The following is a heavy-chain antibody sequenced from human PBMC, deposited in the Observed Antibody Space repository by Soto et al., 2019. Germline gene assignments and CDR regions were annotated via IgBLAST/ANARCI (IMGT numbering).Heavy chain of an antibody. J-gene: IGHJ4*02. V-gene: IGHV4-34*01. D-gene: IGHD6-13*01. CDR3: ARTYSSSWSPFDY. CDR2: INHSGGT. CDR1: GGSFSGYH. Sequence: SETLSLTCAVYGGSFSGYHWSWIRQPPGKGLEWIGEINHSGGTNYNPSLKSRVTISVDTSKNQFSLRLSSVTAADTAVYYCARTYSSSWSPFDYWGQGTLVTVS.